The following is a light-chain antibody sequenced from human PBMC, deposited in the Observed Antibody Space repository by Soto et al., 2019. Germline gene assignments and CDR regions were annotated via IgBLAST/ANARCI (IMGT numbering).Light chain of an antibody. J-gene: IGKJ1*01. Sequence: DIQITQSPSTRSGSVGDRVTITCRASQTISSWLAWYQQKPGKAPKLLIYKASTLKSGVPSRCSGSGSGTEFTITISSLQSEDFAVYYCHQSNDWWTFGQGTKVDIK. V-gene: IGKV1-5*03. CDR3: HQSNDWWT. CDR1: QTISSW. CDR2: KAS.